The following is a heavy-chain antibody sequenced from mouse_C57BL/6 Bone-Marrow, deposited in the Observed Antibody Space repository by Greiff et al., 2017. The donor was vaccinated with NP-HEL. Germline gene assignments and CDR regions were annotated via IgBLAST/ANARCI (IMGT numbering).Heavy chain of an antibody. CDR3: ARHGSTMVRDYFDY. V-gene: IGHV5-6*01. CDR1: GFTFSSYG. Sequence: EVQGVESGGDLVKPGGSLKLSCAASGFTFSSYGMSWVRQTPDKRLEWVATISSGGSYTYYPDSVKGRFTISRDNAKNTLYLQMSSLKSEDTAMYYCARHGSTMVRDYFDYWGKGTTLTVSS. D-gene: IGHD2-2*01. CDR2: ISSGGSYT. J-gene: IGHJ2*01.